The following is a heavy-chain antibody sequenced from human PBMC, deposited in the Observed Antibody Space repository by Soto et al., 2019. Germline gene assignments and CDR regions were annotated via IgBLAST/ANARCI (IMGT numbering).Heavy chain of an antibody. J-gene: IGHJ1*01. CDR2: VYYSGST. CDR3: ARSPDYYSEYFQE. V-gene: IGHV4-59*12. Sequence: PSETLSLTCSVSGAYINNDYWNWIRQPPGKGLEWIGYVYYSGSTNYNPSLKSRVTISKDTSRNQFSLRLSSVIAADTAVYYCARSPDYYSEYFQEWGQGTLVTVSS. CDR1: GAYINNDY. D-gene: IGHD1-26*01.